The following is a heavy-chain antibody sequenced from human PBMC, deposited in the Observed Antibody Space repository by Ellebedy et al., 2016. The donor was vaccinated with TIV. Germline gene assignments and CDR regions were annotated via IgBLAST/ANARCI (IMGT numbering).Heavy chain of an antibody. V-gene: IGHV5-51*01. CDR3: AKVEGYDDSEFDY. J-gene: IGHJ4*02. Sequence: ASVKVSCKGSGYSFTSYWIGWVRQMPGKGLEWMGIIYPGDSDTRYSPSFQGQVTISADKSISTAYLQWSSLKASDTAMYYCAKVEGYDDSEFDYWGQGTLVTVSS. CDR1: GYSFTSYW. D-gene: IGHD3-22*01. CDR2: IYPGDSDT.